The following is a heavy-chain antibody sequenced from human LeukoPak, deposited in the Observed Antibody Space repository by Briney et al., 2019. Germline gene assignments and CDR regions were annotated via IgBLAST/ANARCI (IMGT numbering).Heavy chain of an antibody. CDR1: GFTFSGYG. J-gene: IGHJ4*02. Sequence: GGSLRLSCAASGFTFSGYGMHWVRQAPGKGLEWVAFIHYDGARSYYADSVKGRFTISRDNSRNTLYLQMNSPRPEDTAVYYCAKAIWVAATSSWFCLDYWGQGTLVTVSS. CDR2: IHYDGARS. D-gene: IGHD3-10*01. CDR3: AKAIWVAATSSWFCLDY. V-gene: IGHV3-30*02.